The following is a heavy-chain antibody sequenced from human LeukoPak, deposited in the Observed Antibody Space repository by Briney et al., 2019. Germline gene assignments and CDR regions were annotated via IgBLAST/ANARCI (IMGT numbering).Heavy chain of an antibody. CDR3: AREVVQVAVAYTRFDP. J-gene: IGHJ5*02. CDR1: GGSISSYY. Sequence: SETLSLTCTVSGGSISSYYWSWIRQPPGKGLEWIGYIYNSGSTSYNPSLKSRVTISVDTSKNQFSLKVRSVTAADTAVYFCAREVVQVAVAYTRFDPWGQGTLVTVSS. D-gene: IGHD6-19*01. V-gene: IGHV4-59*01. CDR2: IYNSGST.